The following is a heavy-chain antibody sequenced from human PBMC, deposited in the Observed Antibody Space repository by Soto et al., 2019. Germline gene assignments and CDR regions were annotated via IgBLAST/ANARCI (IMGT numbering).Heavy chain of an antibody. CDR3: ARTPRGTIVVYDY. CDR1: GGSISSGGYY. Sequence: PSETLSLTCTVSGGSISSGGYYWSWIRQHPGKGLEWIGYIYHSGDTYYNPSLKSRVAISVDTSKNQFSLKLSSVTAADTAVYYCARTPRGTIVVYDYWGQGTLVTVSS. V-gene: IGHV4-31*03. D-gene: IGHD1-26*01. CDR2: IYHSGDT. J-gene: IGHJ4*02.